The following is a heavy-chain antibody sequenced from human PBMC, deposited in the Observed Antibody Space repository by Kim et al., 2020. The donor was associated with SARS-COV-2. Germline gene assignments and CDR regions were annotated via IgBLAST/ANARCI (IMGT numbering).Heavy chain of an antibody. J-gene: IGHJ6*02. CDR2: ISSSGSTI. Sequence: GGSLRLSCAASGFTFSDYYMSWIRQAPGKGLEWVSYISSSGSTIYYADSVKGRFTISRDNAKNSLYLQMNSLRAEDTAVYYCAREGAGPQAFYYYYGMDVWGQGTTVTVSS. V-gene: IGHV3-11*01. CDR1: GFTFSDYY. CDR3: AREGAGPQAFYYYYGMDV. D-gene: IGHD6-19*01.